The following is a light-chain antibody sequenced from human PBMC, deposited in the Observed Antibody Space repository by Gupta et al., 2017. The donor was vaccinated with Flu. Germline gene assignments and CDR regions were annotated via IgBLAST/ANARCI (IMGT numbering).Light chain of an antibody. Sequence: IVLTQSPGTLSLSPGERATLSCRASQSVSSSYLAWYQQKPGQAPRLLIYGASSSATGIPDRFRGRGSWKGFTLTISRLEPEDFAVYYCQQYGSSPLTFGGGTKVEIK. CDR1: QSVSSSY. CDR3: QQYGSSPLT. J-gene: IGKJ4*01. V-gene: IGKV3-20*01. CDR2: GAS.